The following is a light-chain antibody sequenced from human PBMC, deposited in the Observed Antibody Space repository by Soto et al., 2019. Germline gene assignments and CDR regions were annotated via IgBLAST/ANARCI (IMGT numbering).Light chain of an antibody. Sequence: EMVLTQSPATLYFSPGERATLSCSASQSVSSYLACYQQQPGQAPRRLIYDASNRATGIPARFSGSGSGTDFTLTISSLEPEDFAVYYCQQRSNWPPYTFGQGTKLEIK. CDR2: DAS. CDR3: QQRSNWPPYT. V-gene: IGKV3-11*01. CDR1: QSVSSY. J-gene: IGKJ2*01.